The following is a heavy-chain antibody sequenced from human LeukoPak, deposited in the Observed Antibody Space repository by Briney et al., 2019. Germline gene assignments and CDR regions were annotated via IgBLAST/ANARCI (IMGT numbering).Heavy chain of an antibody. D-gene: IGHD3-16*01. CDR1: GGSFSGYY. Sequence: PSETLSLTCAVYGGSFSGYYWSWIRQPPGKGLEWIGEINHRGSTHYNPSHKSRVTISVDTSRNQFSLKLSSVTAADTAVYYCARHGPPRAGWGRKYYYMDVWGKGTTVTISS. J-gene: IGHJ6*03. V-gene: IGHV4-34*01. CDR2: INHRGST. CDR3: ARHGPPRAGWGRKYYYMDV.